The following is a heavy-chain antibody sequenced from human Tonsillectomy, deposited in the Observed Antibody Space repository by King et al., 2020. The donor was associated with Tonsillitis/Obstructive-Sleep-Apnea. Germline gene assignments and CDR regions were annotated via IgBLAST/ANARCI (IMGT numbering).Heavy chain of an antibody. V-gene: IGHV3-13*04. CDR2: VGAAGDT. J-gene: IGHJ4*02. Sequence: QLVQSGGGLVQPGGSLRLSCAASGFTFTRYDMHWVRQATGKGLEWVSGVGAAGDTYYPGSVKGRFIISRDNVKNSVHLQLNSLTAGDTAVYYCARGSXFDILSGHQIFDXWGQGNLVTVFS. CDR1: GFTFTRYD. CDR3: ARGSXFDILSGHQIFDX. D-gene: IGHD3-9*01.